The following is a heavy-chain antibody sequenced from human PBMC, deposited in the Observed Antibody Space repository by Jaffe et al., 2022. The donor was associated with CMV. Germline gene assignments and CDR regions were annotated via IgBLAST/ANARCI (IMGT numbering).Heavy chain of an antibody. CDR2: IRSKAYGGTT. Sequence: EVQLVESGGGLVQPGRSLRLSCTASGFTFGDYAMSWVRQAPGKGLEWVGFIRSKAYGGTTEYAASVKGRFTISRDDSKSIAYLQMNSLKTEDTAVYYCTRDRPYYGGTHDYWGQGTLVTVSS. CDR3: TRDRPYYGGTHDY. J-gene: IGHJ4*02. D-gene: IGHD4-17*01. V-gene: IGHV3-49*04. CDR1: GFTFGDYA.